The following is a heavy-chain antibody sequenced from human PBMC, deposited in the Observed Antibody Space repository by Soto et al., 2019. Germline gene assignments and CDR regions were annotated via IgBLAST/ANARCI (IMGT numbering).Heavy chain of an antibody. CDR3: ARHHTEWLVHCDY. J-gene: IGHJ4*02. V-gene: IGHV1-3*01. D-gene: IGHD6-19*01. CDR1: GYTFTSYA. CDR2: INAGNGNT. Sequence: ASVKVSCKASGYTFTSYAMHWVRQAPGQRLEWMGWINAGNGNTKYSQKFQGRVTMTRDTSTSTAYMELSSLRSDDTAVYYCARHHTEWLVHCDYWGQGTLVTVSA.